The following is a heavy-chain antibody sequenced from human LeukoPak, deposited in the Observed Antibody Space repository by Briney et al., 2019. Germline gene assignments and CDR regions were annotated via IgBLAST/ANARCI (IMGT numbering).Heavy chain of an antibody. CDR3: ARERYSRRDFDY. CDR2: IIPIFGTA. J-gene: IGHJ4*02. CDR1: GGTFSSYA. Sequence: SVKVSCKASGGTFSSYAISWVRQAPGQGLEWMGGIIPIFGTANYAQKFQGRVTITADESTSTAYMELSSLRSEDTAVYYCARERYSRRDFDYWGQGTLVTVSS. V-gene: IGHV1-69*13. D-gene: IGHD4-11*01.